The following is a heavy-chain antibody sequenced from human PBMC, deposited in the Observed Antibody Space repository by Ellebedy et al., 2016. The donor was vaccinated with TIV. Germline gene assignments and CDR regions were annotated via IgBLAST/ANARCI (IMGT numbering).Heavy chain of an antibody. CDR2: IHYSGST. CDR3: ARAGSSSWFYSFDY. Sequence: SETLSLTCTVSGGSISSYYWSWIRQPPGKGLEWIGYIHYSGSTNYNPSLKSRVTISVDTSKNQFSLKLSSVTAADTAVYYCARAGSSSWFYSFDYWGQGTLVTVSS. CDR1: GGSISSYY. J-gene: IGHJ4*02. V-gene: IGHV4-59*01. D-gene: IGHD6-13*01.